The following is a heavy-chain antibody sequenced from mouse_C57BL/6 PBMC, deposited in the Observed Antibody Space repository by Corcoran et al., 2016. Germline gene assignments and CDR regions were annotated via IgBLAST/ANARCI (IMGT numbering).Heavy chain of an antibody. CDR1: GYTFTDYY. D-gene: IGHD2-5*01. J-gene: IGHJ3*01. CDR2: INPNNGGT. V-gene: IGHV1-26*01. Sequence: EVQLQQSGPELVKPGASVKISCKASGYTFTDYYMNWVKQSHGKSLEWIGDINPNNGGTSYNQKFKGKATLTVDKSSSTAYMELRSLTSEDSAVYYCARQIYSNHGVSFAYWGQGTLVTVSA. CDR3: ARQIYSNHGVSFAY.